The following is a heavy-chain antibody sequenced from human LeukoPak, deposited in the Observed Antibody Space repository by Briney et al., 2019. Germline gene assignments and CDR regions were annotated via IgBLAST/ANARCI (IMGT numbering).Heavy chain of an antibody. Sequence: SVKVSCKAPGGSFGRYAISWVRQAPGQGLKWMGGIVPILGTANYAQKFQGRVTITADDSTGAAYMELTSLRSADTAVYYCARSQGYSYGSSYWGQGTLVTVSS. CDR2: IVPILGTA. CDR3: ARSQGYSYGSSY. CDR1: GGSFGRYA. V-gene: IGHV1-69*01. J-gene: IGHJ4*02. D-gene: IGHD5-18*01.